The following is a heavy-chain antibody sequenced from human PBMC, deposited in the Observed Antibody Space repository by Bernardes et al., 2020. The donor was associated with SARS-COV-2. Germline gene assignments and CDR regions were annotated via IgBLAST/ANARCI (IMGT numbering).Heavy chain of an antibody. V-gene: IGHV4-34*12. CDR2: VIDTGST. CDR1: GGSFEGYF. CDR3: ARRRIGVTVWFDA. Sequence: SETLSLTFGVSGGSFEGYFWSWIRQSPKKGLEFIGEVIDTGSTNYNPSLKRRVTLSADKSKRQFSLNLSSLTAADNGLYYCARRRIGVTVWFDAWGQGILVTVSS. D-gene: IGHD6-19*01. J-gene: IGHJ5*02.